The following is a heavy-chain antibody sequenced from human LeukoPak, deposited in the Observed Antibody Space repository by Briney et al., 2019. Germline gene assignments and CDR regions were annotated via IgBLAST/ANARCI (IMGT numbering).Heavy chain of an antibody. CDR2: SSSSGSVI. J-gene: IGHJ6*04. Sequence: GGSLRLSCAASGFTFSSYEMNWVRQAPGKGLDWVSHSSSSGSVIYYADSVKGRFTISRDNAKNSLYLQMNSLRPEDTAVYYCARVAHLDVWGKGTTVTVSS. V-gene: IGHV3-48*03. D-gene: IGHD2-21*01. CDR3: ARVAHLDV. CDR1: GFTFSSYE.